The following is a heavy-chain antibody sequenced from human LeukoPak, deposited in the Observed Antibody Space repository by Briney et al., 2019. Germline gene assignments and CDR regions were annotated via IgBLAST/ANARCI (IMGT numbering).Heavy chain of an antibody. CDR3: ARVYYYDSSSYYYYARYDAFDI. J-gene: IGHJ3*02. CDR2: INHSGST. CDR1: GGSFSGYY. D-gene: IGHD3-22*01. V-gene: IGHV4-34*01. Sequence: PSETLSLTCAVYGGSFSGYYWSWIRQPPGKGLEWIGEINHSGSTNYNPSLKSRVTISVDTSKNQFSLKLSSVTAADTAVYYCARVYYYDSSSYYYYARYDAFDIWGQGTMVTVSS.